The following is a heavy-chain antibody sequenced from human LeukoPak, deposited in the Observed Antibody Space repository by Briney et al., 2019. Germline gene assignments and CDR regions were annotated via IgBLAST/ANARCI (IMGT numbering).Heavy chain of an antibody. Sequence: ASVKVSCKASGYTFTSYGVHWVRQAPGQRLEWMGWINPGNSHTQYSQMFQGRVTITRDTSAGTAYMELSSLRSEDTAIYYCACGWSYFDYWGQGTLVTVSS. J-gene: IGHJ4*02. D-gene: IGHD6-19*01. CDR2: INPGNSHT. V-gene: IGHV1-3*01. CDR3: ACGWSYFDY. CDR1: GYTFTSYG.